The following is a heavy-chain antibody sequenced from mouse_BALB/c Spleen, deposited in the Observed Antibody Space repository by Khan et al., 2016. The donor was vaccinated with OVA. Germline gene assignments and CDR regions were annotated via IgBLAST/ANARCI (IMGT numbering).Heavy chain of an antibody. CDR2: IDPSDSET. J-gene: IGHJ1*01. CDR1: GYTFTSYW. Sequence: QVQLQQSGAELVRPGASVKLSCKASGYTFTSYWMNWVKQRPGQGLEWIGMIDPSDSETHYNQMFKDKATLTVDKSSSTAYMQLSSLTSEDAAIYYCARGDGNSLYWYFDVWGAGTTVTVSS. V-gene: IGHV1-61*01. D-gene: IGHD2-1*01. CDR3: ARGDGNSLYWYFDV.